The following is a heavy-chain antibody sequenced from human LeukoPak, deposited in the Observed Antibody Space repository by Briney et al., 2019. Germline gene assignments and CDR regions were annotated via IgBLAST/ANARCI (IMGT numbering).Heavy chain of an antibody. Sequence: ASVKVSCKASGYTFTSYAMHWVRQAPGQRLEWMGWINAGNGNTKYSQKFQGRVTITRDTSASTAYMELSSLRSEDTAVYYCARDKGSSRGYSYGYVYWGQGTLVTVSS. CDR1: GYTFTSYA. V-gene: IGHV1-3*01. D-gene: IGHD5-18*01. CDR3: ARDKGSSRGYSYGYVY. CDR2: INAGNGNT. J-gene: IGHJ4*02.